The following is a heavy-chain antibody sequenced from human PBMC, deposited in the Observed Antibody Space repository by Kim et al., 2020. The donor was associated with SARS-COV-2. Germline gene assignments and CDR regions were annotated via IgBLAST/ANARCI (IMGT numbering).Heavy chain of an antibody. CDR2: IWYDGSKK. CDR3: ARGAGTLTGDY. Sequence: GGSLRLSWAASGFTFSSFGMHWVRQAPGKGLEWVAMIWYDGSKKYYADSVQGRFTISRDDSTSTVFLEMHSLRAEDTAVYHCARGAGTLTGDYWGQGTLVTVSS. D-gene: IGHD3-9*01. V-gene: IGHV3-33*02. CDR1: GFTFSSFG. J-gene: IGHJ4*02.